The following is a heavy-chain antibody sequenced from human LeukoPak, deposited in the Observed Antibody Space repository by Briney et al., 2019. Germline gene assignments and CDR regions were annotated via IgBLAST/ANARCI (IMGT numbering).Heavy chain of an antibody. V-gene: IGHV4-39*01. J-gene: IGHJ4*02. D-gene: IGHD3-16*02. Sequence: KPSETLSLTCTVSGGSISSSDYYWGWIRQPPGKGLEWIGSISYSGSTYYNPSLKSRITISVDTSKNQFSLRVSSLTAADTAVYYCARQRITFGGVISIFDSWGQGTLVTVSS. CDR3: ARQRITFGGVISIFDS. CDR2: ISYSGST. CDR1: GGSISSSDYY.